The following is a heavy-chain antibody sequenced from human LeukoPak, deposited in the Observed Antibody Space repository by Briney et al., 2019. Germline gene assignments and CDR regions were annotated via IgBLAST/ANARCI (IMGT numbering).Heavy chain of an antibody. CDR1: SGSISSSSYY. Sequence: PSETLSLTCTVSSGSISSSSYYWGWIRQPPGMGLEWIGSMYYSGSTYYNPSLKSRVTISVDTSKSQFSLKLSSVTAADTAVYYCAREMRSLRGGFDYWDQGTLVTVSS. CDR3: AREMRSLRGGFDY. J-gene: IGHJ4*02. V-gene: IGHV4-39*07. D-gene: IGHD3-10*01. CDR2: MYYSGST.